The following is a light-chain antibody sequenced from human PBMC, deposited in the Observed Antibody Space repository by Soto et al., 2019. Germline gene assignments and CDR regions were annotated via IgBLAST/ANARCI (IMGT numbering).Light chain of an antibody. CDR2: DAS. Sequence: EVVLTQSPATLSLSPGERATLSCRASQSVGRYLAWYQQKPGQAPRLLIYDASNRATGIPARFSGSGSGTDFTLTISSLEPEDFAVYYCQQRSNWLTFGGGTKVDI. CDR3: QQRSNWLT. J-gene: IGKJ4*01. CDR1: QSVGRY. V-gene: IGKV3-11*01.